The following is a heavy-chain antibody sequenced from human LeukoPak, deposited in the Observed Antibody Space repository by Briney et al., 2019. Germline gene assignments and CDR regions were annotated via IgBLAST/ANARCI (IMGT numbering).Heavy chain of an antibody. CDR3: ARGAPNYDILTGYSPDYYFDY. V-gene: IGHV4-34*01. Sequence: SQTLSLTCAVYGGSFSGYYWSWIRQPPGKGLEWIGEINHSGSTYYNPSLKSRVTISVDRSKNQFSLKLSSVTAADTAVYYCARGAPNYDILTGYSPDYYFDYWGQGTLVTVSS. J-gene: IGHJ4*02. CDR1: GGSFSGYY. D-gene: IGHD3-9*01. CDR2: INHSGST.